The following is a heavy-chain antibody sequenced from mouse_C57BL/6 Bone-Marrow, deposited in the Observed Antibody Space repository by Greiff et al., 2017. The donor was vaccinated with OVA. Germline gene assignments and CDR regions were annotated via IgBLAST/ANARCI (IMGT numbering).Heavy chain of an antibody. CDR1: GYSITSGYY. V-gene: IGHV3-6*01. Sequence: ESGPGLVKPSQSLSLTCSVTGYSITSGYYWNWIRQFPGNKLEWMCYISYDGSNNYKPSLKNRISITRDTSTTQLFLQLNSVTTEDTATYYCAREGGHGAYYCDYWGQGTTLTVSS. CDR3: AREGGHGAYYCDY. J-gene: IGHJ2*01. D-gene: IGHD3-1*01. CDR2: ISYDGSN.